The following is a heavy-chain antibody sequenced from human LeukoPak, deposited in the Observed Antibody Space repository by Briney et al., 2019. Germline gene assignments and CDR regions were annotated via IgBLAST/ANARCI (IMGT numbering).Heavy chain of an antibody. Sequence: PSETLSLTCTVSGASISSYYWSWIRQPPGKGLEWIGYIYYSGSTNYNPSLKSRVTISVDTSKNQFSLKLSSVTAADTAVYYCARIEKLLPTRYYYGMDVWGQGTTVTVSS. CDR3: ARIEKLLPTRYYYGMDV. D-gene: IGHD2/OR15-2a*01. V-gene: IGHV4-59*08. J-gene: IGHJ6*02. CDR1: GASISSYY. CDR2: IYYSGST.